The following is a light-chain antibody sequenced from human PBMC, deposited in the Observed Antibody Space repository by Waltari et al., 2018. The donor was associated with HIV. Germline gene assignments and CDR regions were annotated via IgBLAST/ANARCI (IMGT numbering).Light chain of an antibody. J-gene: IGLJ2*01. Sequence: SYVLTQPPSVSAAPGQTASIPRRGTNIRGVHWYQQKPGQAPVMVVYDNSGRPSGIPERFSGSNSGNTATLTISGVEAGDEADYYCQVWDSNADHLVVFGGGTKLTV. CDR3: QVWDSNADHLVV. V-gene: IGLV3-21*02. CDR2: DNS. CDR1: NIRG.